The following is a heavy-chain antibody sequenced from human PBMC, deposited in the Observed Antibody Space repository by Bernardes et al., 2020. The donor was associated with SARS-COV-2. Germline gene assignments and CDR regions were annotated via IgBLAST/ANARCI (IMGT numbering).Heavy chain of an antibody. CDR3: AREPCDY. J-gene: IGHJ4*02. CDR1: GFTFSYYN. V-gene: IGHV3-48*01. CDR2: ISSSSSTI. Sequence: GGSLRLSCAASGFTFSYYNMNWVRQAPGKGLEWLSYISSSSSTIYYADSVKGRFTISRDNAKNSLYLQMNSLRAEDTAVYYCAREPCDYWGQGTLVTVSS.